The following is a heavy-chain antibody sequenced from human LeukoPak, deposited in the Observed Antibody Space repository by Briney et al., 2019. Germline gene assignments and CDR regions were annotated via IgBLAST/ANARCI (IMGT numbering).Heavy chain of an antibody. CDR2: INHSGST. J-gene: IGHJ6*03. Sequence: SETLSLTCAVYVGSFSGYYWTWIRQPPGKGLEWIGEINHSGSTNYNPSLKSRVTISVDTSKNQFSLKLSSVTAADTAVYYCARRAEYSSPFYYYYYMDVWGKGTRSPSP. V-gene: IGHV4-34*01. CDR3: ARRAEYSSPFYYYYYMDV. D-gene: IGHD6-6*01. CDR1: VGSFSGYY.